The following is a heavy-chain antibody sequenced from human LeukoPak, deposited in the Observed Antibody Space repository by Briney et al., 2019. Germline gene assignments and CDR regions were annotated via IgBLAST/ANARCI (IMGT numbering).Heavy chain of an antibody. D-gene: IGHD1-26*01. CDR3: ATDPWTPGIVGATRFDY. V-gene: IGHV1-24*01. Sequence: ASVQVSCKVSGYTLTELSMHWVRQAPGKGLEGMGGFDPEDGETIYAQKFQGRVTMTEDTSTDTAYMELSSLRSEDTAVYYCATDPWTPGIVGATRFDYWGQGTLVTVSS. CDR1: GYTLTELS. CDR2: FDPEDGET. J-gene: IGHJ4*02.